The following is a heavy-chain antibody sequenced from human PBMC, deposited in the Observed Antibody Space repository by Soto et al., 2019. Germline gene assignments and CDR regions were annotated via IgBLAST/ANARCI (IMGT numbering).Heavy chain of an antibody. Sequence: TGGSLRLSCAASGFTFSSYAMSWVRQAPGKGLEWVSAISGSGGSTYYADSVKGRFTISRDNSKKTVYLQMNRLRADDTAIYYRAKGLYYYDSSGYRLFDYWGQGTLVTVSS. J-gene: IGHJ4*02. CDR3: AKGLYYYDSSGYRLFDY. V-gene: IGHV3-23*01. D-gene: IGHD3-22*01. CDR2: ISGSGGST. CDR1: GFTFSSYA.